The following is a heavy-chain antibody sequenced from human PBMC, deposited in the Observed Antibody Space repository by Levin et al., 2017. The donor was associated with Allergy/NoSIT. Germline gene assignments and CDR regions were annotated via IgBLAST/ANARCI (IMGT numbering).Heavy chain of an antibody. CDR2: INWNRDKI. V-gene: IGHV3-9*01. CDR1: GFTFGDYA. Sequence: GGSLRFSCAASGFTFGDYAMHWVRQAPGKGLEWVSGINWNRDKIGYADSVRARFTISRDNAKNSLYLQMNSLGPEDTALYYCAKGLNWGSPNTFDYWGQGTLVTVSS. D-gene: IGHD7-27*01. CDR3: AKGLNWGSPNTFDY. J-gene: IGHJ4*02.